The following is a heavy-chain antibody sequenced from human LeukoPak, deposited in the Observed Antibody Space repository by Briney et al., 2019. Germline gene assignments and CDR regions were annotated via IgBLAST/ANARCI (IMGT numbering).Heavy chain of an antibody. Sequence: GSLRLSCAASGFTFSSYSMNWVRQAPGKGLEWVSSISSSSSYIYYADSVKGRFTISRDNAKNSLYLQMNSLRAEDTAVYYCARDTAEITMIVSPFDYWGQGTLVTVSS. V-gene: IGHV3-21*01. J-gene: IGHJ4*02. D-gene: IGHD3-22*01. CDR2: ISSSSSYI. CDR1: GFTFSSYS. CDR3: ARDTAEITMIVSPFDY.